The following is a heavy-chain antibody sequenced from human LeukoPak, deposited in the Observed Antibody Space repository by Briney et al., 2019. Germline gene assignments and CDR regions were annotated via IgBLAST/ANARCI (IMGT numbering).Heavy chain of an antibody. CDR1: GFTFSSYA. V-gene: IGHV3-23*01. CDR3: AKLSVAAGPSTASICFDY. D-gene: IGHD2-15*01. Sequence: GGSLRLSCAASGFTFSSYAMSWVRQAPGKGLEWVSAISGSGGSTYYADSVKGRFTISRDNSKNTLYLQMNSLRDEDTAVYYCAKLSVAAGPSTASICFDYWGQGTLVTVSS. J-gene: IGHJ4*02. CDR2: ISGSGGST.